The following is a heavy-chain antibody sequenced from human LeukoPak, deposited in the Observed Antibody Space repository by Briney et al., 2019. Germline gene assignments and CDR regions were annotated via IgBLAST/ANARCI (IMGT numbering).Heavy chain of an antibody. V-gene: IGHV4-34*01. CDR3: ASTYSSSWYFDY. D-gene: IGHD6-13*01. J-gene: IGHJ4*02. Sequence: SETLSLTFAGYGGSFRGYYWSWIRQPPGEGLELIGEINHSGSTNYNPSLKSRVTISADTTKNQSSLQLSSVPAADTAVYYCASTYSSSWYFDYWGQGTLVTVSS. CDR2: INHSGST. CDR1: GGSFRGYY.